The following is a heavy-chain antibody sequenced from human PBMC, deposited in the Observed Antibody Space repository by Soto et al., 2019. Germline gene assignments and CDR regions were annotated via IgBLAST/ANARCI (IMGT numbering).Heavy chain of an antibody. Sequence: QVQLQESGPGLVKPSQTLSLTCTVSGGSINSGLYYWTWIRQHPGKGLEWIGYIYSRGNTFYTPSLKSRVDIAVGASKNQFVTRVNSVAAADTAVYDGARARQWCYFELEYWCHGALVTGCS. CDR2: IYSRGNT. CDR1: GGSINSGLYY. J-gene: IGHJ4*01. D-gene: IGHD2-15*01. V-gene: IGHV4-31*03. CDR3: ARARQWCYFELEY.